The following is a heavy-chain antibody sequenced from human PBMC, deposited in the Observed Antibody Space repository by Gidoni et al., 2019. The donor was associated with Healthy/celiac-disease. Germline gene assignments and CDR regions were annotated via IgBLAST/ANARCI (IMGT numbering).Heavy chain of an antibody. D-gene: IGHD3-3*01. CDR2: MNPNSGNT. CDR3: ARVGIYCDFWSGCLWY. CDR1: GYTFPSYD. V-gene: IGHV1-8*01. Sequence: QVQLVQSGAEVKKPGASVKVSCKASGYTFPSYDINWVRQATGQGLEWMGWMNPNSGNTGYAQKFQGRVTMTRNTSISTAYMELSSLRSEDTAVYYCARVGIYCDFWSGCLWYWGQGTLVTVSS. J-gene: IGHJ4*02.